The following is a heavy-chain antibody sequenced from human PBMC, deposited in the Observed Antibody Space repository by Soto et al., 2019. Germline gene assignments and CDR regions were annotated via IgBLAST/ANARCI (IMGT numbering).Heavy chain of an antibody. CDR2: IYYSGST. J-gene: IGHJ5*02. Sequence: XGTLSLTCIVSGGSISSSSCYWGWIRQPPGKGLEWIGSIYYSGSTYYNPSLKSRVTISVDTSKNQFSLKLSSVTAADTAVFYCARHRARNWFDPWGQGTLVTVSS. CDR3: ARHRARNWFDP. D-gene: IGHD6-6*01. CDR1: GGSISSSSCY. V-gene: IGHV4-39*01.